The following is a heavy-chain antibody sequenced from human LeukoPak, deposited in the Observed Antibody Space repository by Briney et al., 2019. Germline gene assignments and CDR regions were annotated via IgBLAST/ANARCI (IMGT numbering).Heavy chain of an antibody. J-gene: IGHJ4*02. Sequence: ASVKVSCKASGYTFTSYDINWVRQATGQGLEWMGWMNPNSGNTGYAQKFQGRVTITRNTSISTAYMELSSLRSEDTAVYYCARNHVRGVIPAFDYWGQGTLVTVSS. CDR3: ARNHVRGVIPAFDY. CDR2: MNPNSGNT. V-gene: IGHV1-8*03. D-gene: IGHD3-10*01. CDR1: GYTFTSYD.